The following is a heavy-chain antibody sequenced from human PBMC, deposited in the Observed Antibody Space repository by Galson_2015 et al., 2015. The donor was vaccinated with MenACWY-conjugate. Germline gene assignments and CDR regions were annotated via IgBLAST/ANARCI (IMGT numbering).Heavy chain of an antibody. CDR1: GYTFTSYA. CDR3: ARVLDSSLGVADV. D-gene: IGHD3-22*01. J-gene: IGHJ6*02. CDR2: INDGNGNT. V-gene: IGHV1-3*01. Sequence: SVKVSCKASGYTFTSYAMHWVRQAPGQRLEWMGWINDGNGNTKYSQKFQGRVTITRDTSASTAYMELSSLRSEDTAVYYCARVLDSSLGVADVWGQGTTVTVSS.